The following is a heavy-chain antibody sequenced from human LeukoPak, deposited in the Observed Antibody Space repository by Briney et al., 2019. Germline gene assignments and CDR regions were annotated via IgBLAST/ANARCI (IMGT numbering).Heavy chain of an antibody. CDR1: GGTFSSYA. J-gene: IGHJ4*02. Sequence: SVKVSCKASGGTFSSYAISWVRQAPGQGLEWMGGIIPIFGTANYAQKFQGRVTITADESTSTAYMELSSLRSEDTAVYYCGRDLWVKHPLPAALSVWGQGTLVTVSS. V-gene: IGHV1-69*01. CDR3: GRDLWVKHPLPAALSV. D-gene: IGHD2-2*01. CDR2: IIPIFGTA.